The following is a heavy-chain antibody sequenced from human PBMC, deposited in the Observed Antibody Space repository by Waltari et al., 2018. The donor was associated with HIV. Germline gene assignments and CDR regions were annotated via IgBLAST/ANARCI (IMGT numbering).Heavy chain of an antibody. Sequence: QVQLQQWGAGLLKPSETLSLTCAVYGGSFSGYYWSWIRQPPGKGLAWIGEINHRGSTNYNPSLKSRVIISVDTSMNQFSLKLSSGTAADTAVYYCARARYCSSTRCYTKGRRNSFYYYALDVWGQGTTVTVSS. CDR1: GGSFSGYY. J-gene: IGHJ6*02. D-gene: IGHD2-2*02. CDR2: INHRGST. CDR3: ARARYCSSTRCYTKGRRNSFYYYALDV. V-gene: IGHV4-34*01.